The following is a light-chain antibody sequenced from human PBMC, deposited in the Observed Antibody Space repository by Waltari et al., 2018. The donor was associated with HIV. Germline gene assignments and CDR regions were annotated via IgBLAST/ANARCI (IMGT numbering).Light chain of an antibody. CDR3: ATWDDSLTGVV. V-gene: IGLV1-47*01. Sequence: QYVLTQPPSASGTPGQRVTISCSGRRSNLGSNFVSWYQQFPGAPPRPLIYRNNQRPSGVPDRFSGSKSGTSASLDISGLRPEDEADYYCATWDDSLTGVVFGGGTKVTVL. CDR1: RSNLGSNF. J-gene: IGLJ2*01. CDR2: RNN.